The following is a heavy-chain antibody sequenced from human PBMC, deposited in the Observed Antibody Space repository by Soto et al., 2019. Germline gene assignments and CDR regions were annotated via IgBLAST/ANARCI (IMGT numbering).Heavy chain of an antibody. CDR2: ISAYNGNT. J-gene: IGHJ5*02. Sequence: ASVKVSCKASGYTFTSYAMHWVRQAPGQRLEWMGWISAYNGNTNYAQKLQGRVTMTTDTSTSTAYMELRSLRSDDTAVYYCARDDDIVATINWFDPWGQAPLVTVSS. V-gene: IGHV1-18*01. D-gene: IGHD5-12*01. CDR3: ARDDDIVATINWFDP. CDR1: GYTFTSYA.